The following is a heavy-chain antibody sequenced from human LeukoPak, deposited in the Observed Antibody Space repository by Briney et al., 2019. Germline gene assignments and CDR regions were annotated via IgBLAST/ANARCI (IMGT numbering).Heavy chain of an antibody. Sequence: PSETLSLTCAIYGGSFSGYYWSWIRQPPGKGLEWIGEINHRGSTNYNPSLKSRVTISVDTSRNSFSLELSSVTAADTAVYYCARVGYCGGDCYPFDCWGQGTLTTISS. V-gene: IGHV4-34*01. D-gene: IGHD2-21*02. CDR2: INHRGST. J-gene: IGHJ4*02. CDR3: ARVGYCGGDCYPFDC. CDR1: GGSFSGYY.